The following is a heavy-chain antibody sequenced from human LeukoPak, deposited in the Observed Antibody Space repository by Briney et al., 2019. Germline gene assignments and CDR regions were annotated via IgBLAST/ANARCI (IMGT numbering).Heavy chain of an antibody. J-gene: IGHJ4*02. CDR2: IKQDGGEI. CDR1: GFTFSSYW. V-gene: IGHV3-7*01. CDR3: ARDKVVGATHFDY. Sequence: GGSLRLSCAASGFTFSSYWVSWVRQAPGKGLEWVANIKQDGGEIYYVDSVKGRFTISRDNAKNSLSLQMNSLRAEDTAVYYCARDKVVGATHFDYWGQGTLVTVSS. D-gene: IGHD1-26*01.